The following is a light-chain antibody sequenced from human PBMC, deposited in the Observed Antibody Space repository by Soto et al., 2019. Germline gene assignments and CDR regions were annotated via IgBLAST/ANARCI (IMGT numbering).Light chain of an antibody. V-gene: IGKV3-15*01. J-gene: IGKJ5*01. Sequence: EIVMTQSPATLSVSPGERATLSCRASQSFSSNLAWYQQKPGQSPRLLIYAASARATGIPARFSGSGSGTEFTLTISSLQSEDFAVYHCQQYNNWPITFGQGKRREIK. CDR3: QQYNNWPIT. CDR1: QSFSSN. CDR2: AAS.